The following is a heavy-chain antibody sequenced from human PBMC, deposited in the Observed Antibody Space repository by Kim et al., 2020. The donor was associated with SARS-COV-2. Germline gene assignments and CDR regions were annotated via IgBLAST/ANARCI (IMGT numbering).Heavy chain of an antibody. CDR1: GFTFSSYA. Sequence: GGSLRLSCAASGFTFSSYAMSWVRQAPGKGLEWVSAISGSGGSTYYADSVKGRFTISRDNSKNTLYLQMNSLRAEDTAVYYCAKLRGYSGYALGYYFDYWGQGTLVTVSS. CDR3: AKLRGYSGYALGYYFDY. V-gene: IGHV3-23*01. J-gene: IGHJ4*02. D-gene: IGHD5-12*01. CDR2: ISGSGGST.